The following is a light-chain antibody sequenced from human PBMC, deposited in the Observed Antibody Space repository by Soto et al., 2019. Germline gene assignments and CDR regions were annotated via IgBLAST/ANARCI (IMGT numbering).Light chain of an antibody. CDR2: LNSDGSH. CDR1: SGHNSFA. V-gene: IGLV4-69*01. CDR3: QTWGSGPWV. Sequence: QPVLTQSPSASASLGASVKLTCTLSSGHNSFAIAWHQQPPEKGPRYLMRLNSDGSHTKGDGIPDRFSGSSSGAERYLTISSVQSEDEADYYCQTWGSGPWVFGGGTKLTVL. J-gene: IGLJ3*02.